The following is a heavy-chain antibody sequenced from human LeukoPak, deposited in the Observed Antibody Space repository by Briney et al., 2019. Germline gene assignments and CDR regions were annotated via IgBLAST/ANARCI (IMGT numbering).Heavy chain of an antibody. CDR2: IYSAGST. Sequence: GGSLRLSCAASGFTVSSNYMSWVRQAPRKGLGWVSIIYSAGSTYYADSVRGRFTIPRDRSKTTVCLQMNSLRAEDTAVYYCASGGLGARKYYSDPFHYWGQGTLVTVSS. CDR3: ASGGLGARKYYSDPFHY. J-gene: IGHJ4*02. D-gene: IGHD3-10*01. CDR1: GFTVSSNY. V-gene: IGHV3-53*01.